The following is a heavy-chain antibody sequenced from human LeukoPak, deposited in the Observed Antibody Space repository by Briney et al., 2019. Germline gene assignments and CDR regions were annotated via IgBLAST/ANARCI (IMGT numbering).Heavy chain of an antibody. Sequence: PGGSLRLSCAASGFTFNNYAVNWVRQAPGKGLEWVSGISASAGSTKYADFVKGRFTISRDNSKNTLYLQMNSLRAEDTAVYFCARGGGLDVWGQGATVTVSS. J-gene: IGHJ6*02. V-gene: IGHV3-23*01. CDR1: GFTFNNYA. CDR3: ARGGGLDV. CDR2: ISASAGST. D-gene: IGHD3-16*01.